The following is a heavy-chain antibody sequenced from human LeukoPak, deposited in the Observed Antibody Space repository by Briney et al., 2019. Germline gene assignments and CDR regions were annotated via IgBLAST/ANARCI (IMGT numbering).Heavy chain of an antibody. CDR1: GGSISSYY. V-gene: IGHV4-4*07. Sequence: SETLSLTCTVSGGSISSYYWSWIRQPAGKGLEWIGRIYTSGSTNYNPSLKSRVTMSVDTSKNQFSLKLSSVTAADTAVYYCARDRAFTGYNWFDPWGQGTLVTVSS. J-gene: IGHJ5*02. CDR2: IYTSGST. D-gene: IGHD1-26*01. CDR3: ARDRAFTGYNWFDP.